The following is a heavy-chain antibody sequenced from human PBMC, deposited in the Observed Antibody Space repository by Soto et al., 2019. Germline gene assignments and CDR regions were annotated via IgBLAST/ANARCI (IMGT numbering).Heavy chain of an antibody. CDR3: AREISYSGYYAFDI. CDR2: ISSSSSYI. J-gene: IGHJ3*02. V-gene: IGHV3-21*01. D-gene: IGHD3-22*01. Sequence: GGSLRLSCAASGFTFSSYSMNWVRQAPGKGLEWVSSISSSSSYIYYADSVKGRFTISRDNAKNSLYLQMNSLRAEDTAVYYGAREISYSGYYAFDIWGQGTMVTVSS. CDR1: GFTFSSYS.